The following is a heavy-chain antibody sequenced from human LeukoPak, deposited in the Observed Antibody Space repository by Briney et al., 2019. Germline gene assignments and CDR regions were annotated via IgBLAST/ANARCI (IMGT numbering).Heavy chain of an antibody. Sequence: SETLSLTCTVSGGSISSSSYYWGWIRQPPGKGLEWIGSIYYSGSTYYNPSLKSRVTISVDTSKNQFSLKLSSVTAADTAVYYCASEFYDSSGYGYWGQGTPVTVSS. J-gene: IGHJ4*02. D-gene: IGHD3-22*01. CDR1: GGSISSSSYY. CDR2: IYYSGST. V-gene: IGHV4-39*07. CDR3: ASEFYDSSGYGY.